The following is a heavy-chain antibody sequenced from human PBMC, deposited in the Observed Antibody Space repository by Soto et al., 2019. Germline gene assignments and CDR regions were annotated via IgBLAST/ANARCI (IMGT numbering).Heavy chain of an antibody. D-gene: IGHD6-19*01. CDR3: ARGLAPSSGWYWDC. J-gene: IGHJ1*01. V-gene: IGHV1-2*04. CDR1: GYTFTGYY. Sequence: ASVKVSCKASGYTFTGYYMHWVRQAPGQGLEWMGWINPNSGGTNYAQKFQGWVTMTRDTSISTAYMELSRLRSDDTAVYYCARGLAPSSGWYWDCWGHGTLVTVSS. CDR2: INPNSGGT.